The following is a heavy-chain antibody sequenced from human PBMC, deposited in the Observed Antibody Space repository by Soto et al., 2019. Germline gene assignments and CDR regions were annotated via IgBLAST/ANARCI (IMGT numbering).Heavy chain of an antibody. CDR2: ISSSCTYT. D-gene: IGHD2-21*01. J-gene: IGHJ6*02. Sequence: QVQLVQSGGGLVEPGGSLRLSCAASGFKFSDYHMTWIRQAQGKGLEWISYISSSCTYTTYTDSVKGRFTVSRDNAKSSRYLQMNSLRGEDTAVYYCSSDAPTSCGAQFHHNLVDVWGQGNTVTVAS. CDR3: SSDAPTSCGAQFHHNLVDV. V-gene: IGHV3-11*06. CDR1: GFKFSDYH.